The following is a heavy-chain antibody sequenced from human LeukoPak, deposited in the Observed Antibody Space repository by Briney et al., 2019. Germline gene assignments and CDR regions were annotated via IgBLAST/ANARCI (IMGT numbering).Heavy chain of an antibody. CDR3: AKDKGIAVAGSGDY. CDR2: ISGSGGST. J-gene: IGHJ4*02. Sequence: GGSLRLSCAPSGFTFSSYAMSWVRQAPGKGLEWVSAISGSGGSTYYADSVKGRFTISRDNSKNTLYLQMNSLRAEDTAVYYCAKDKGIAVAGSGDYWGQGTLVTVSS. CDR1: GFTFSSYA. V-gene: IGHV3-23*01. D-gene: IGHD6-19*01.